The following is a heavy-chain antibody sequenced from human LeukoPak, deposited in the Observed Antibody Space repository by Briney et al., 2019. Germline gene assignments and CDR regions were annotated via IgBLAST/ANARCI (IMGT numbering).Heavy chain of an antibody. D-gene: IGHD1-26*01. CDR1: GFTFSSYD. V-gene: IGHV3-33*01. CDR2: IWYDGSNK. CDR3: ARDHSTGVGPVD. Sequence: PGGSLRLSCAASGFTFSSYDMYWVRQAPGKGLEWVALIWYDGSNKYYADSVKGRFTISRDNSKNTLHLHMNSPRAEDTAVYYCARDHSTGVGPVDWGQGTLVTVSS. J-gene: IGHJ4*02.